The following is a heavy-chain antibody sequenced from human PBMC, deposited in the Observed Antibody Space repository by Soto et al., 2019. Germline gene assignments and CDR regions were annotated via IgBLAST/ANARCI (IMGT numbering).Heavy chain of an antibody. CDR2: FDPEDGET. D-gene: IGHD3-3*01. Sequence: GASGKVSCTVSGYTLTELSMHWVRQAPGKGLEWMGGFDPEDGETVYAQKFQGRVTMTEDTSTDTAYMELSSLRSEDTAVYYCATGITISHNWFDPWGQGTLGPVSS. J-gene: IGHJ5*02. CDR3: ATGITISHNWFDP. V-gene: IGHV1-24*01. CDR1: GYTLTELS.